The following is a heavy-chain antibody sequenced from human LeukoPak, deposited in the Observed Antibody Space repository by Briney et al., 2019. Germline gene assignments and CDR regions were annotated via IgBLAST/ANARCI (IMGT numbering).Heavy chain of an antibody. V-gene: IGHV4-30-4*01. D-gene: IGHD1-1*01. J-gene: IGHJ5*02. Sequence: SQTLSLTCTVSGGSISSGDYYWSWIRQPPGKGLEWIGYIYYSGSTYYNPSLKSRVTISVDTSKNQFSLKLNSVTAADTAVYYCARTEQGGPNWFDPWGQGTLVTVSS. CDR2: IYYSGST. CDR3: ARTEQGGPNWFDP. CDR1: GGSISSGDYY.